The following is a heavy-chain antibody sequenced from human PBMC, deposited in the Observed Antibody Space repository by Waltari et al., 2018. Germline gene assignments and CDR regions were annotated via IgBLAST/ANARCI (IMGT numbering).Heavy chain of an antibody. CDR2: IYPYNGNT. V-gene: IGHV1-18*01. CDR1: GYIFSNYG. J-gene: IGHJ4*02. Sequence: QLVQSGAEVKKPGASVKVSCKASGYIFSNYGITWVRKAPGQGLEWMGWIYPYNGNTKYQQNRQCRVTMTTDTSTTTAYMEIRGLRSDDTAIYYCARDDVDSSNFGGFWGQGTLVTVSS. D-gene: IGHD6-13*01. CDR3: ARDDVDSSNFGGF.